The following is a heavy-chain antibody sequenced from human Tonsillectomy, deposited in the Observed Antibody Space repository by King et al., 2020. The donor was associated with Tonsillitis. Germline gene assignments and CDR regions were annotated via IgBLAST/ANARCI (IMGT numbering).Heavy chain of an antibody. D-gene: IGHD3-3*01. J-gene: IGHJ6*03. CDR1: GGSISSYY. V-gene: IGHV4-59*01. Sequence: QLQESGPGLVKPSETLSLTCTVSGGSISSYYWSWIRQPPGKGLEWIWFIYYSGSTNYNPSLKSRVTISVDTSKNQFSLKLSSVTAADTAVYYCAGVTIFGVATPPYYYYYMDVWGKGTTVTVSS. CDR2: IYYSGST. CDR3: AGVTIFGVATPPYYYYYMDV.